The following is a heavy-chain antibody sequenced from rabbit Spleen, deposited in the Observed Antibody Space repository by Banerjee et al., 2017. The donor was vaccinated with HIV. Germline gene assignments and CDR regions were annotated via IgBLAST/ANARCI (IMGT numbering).Heavy chain of an antibody. J-gene: IGHJ4*01. CDR1: GFSFSSTYW. D-gene: IGHD2-1*01. CDR3: ARMYGDRGYNL. Sequence: QEQLEESGGDLVKPEGSLTLTCTASGFSFSSTYWICWVRQAPGKGLEWIGCITTGDGRTYYATWAKGRFTVSKTSSTTVTLQMTSLTAADTATYFCARMYGDRGYNLWGQGTLVTVS. V-gene: IGHV1S45*01. CDR2: ITTGDGRT.